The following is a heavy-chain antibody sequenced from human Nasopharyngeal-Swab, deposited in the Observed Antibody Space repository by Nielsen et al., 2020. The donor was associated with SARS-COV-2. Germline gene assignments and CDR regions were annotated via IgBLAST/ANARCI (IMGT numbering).Heavy chain of an antibody. CDR1: RYSSTSYW. Sequence: KISCKGSRYSSTSYWIAWVRQMPGKGLEWMGIIYPRDSDTRYSPSFQGQVTISADKSISTAYLQWSSLKASDTAMYYCVRPEGVATSFKYYFQYGMDVWGQGTMVTVPS. V-gene: IGHV5-51*01. D-gene: IGHD5-12*01. CDR3: VRPEGVATSFKYYFQYGMDV. J-gene: IGHJ6*02. CDR2: IYPRDSDT.